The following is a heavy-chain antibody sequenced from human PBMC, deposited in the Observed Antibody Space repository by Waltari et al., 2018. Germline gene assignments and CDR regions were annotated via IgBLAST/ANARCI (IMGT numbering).Heavy chain of an antibody. CDR1: GYTFTSYA. J-gene: IGHJ4*02. V-gene: IGHV1-3*01. CDR2: INAGNGNT. CDR3: ARQITIFGVVIILGY. D-gene: IGHD3-3*01. Sequence: QVQLVQSGAEVKKPGASVKVSCKASGYTFTSYAMHWVRQAPGQRLEWMGWINAGNGNTKYSQKFQGRGTITRDTSASTAYMELSSLRSEDTAVYYCARQITIFGVVIILGYWGQGTLVTVSS.